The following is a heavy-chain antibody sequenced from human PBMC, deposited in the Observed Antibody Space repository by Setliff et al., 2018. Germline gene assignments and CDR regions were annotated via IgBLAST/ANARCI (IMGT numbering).Heavy chain of an antibody. V-gene: IGHV4-31*03. CDR1: GGSISSGGYY. Sequence: TLSLTCTVSGGSISSGGYYWSWIRQHPGKGLEWIGYIYYSGSTYYNPSLKSRVTISVDTSKNQFSLKLSSVTAADTAVYYCARGKGSWVLLRWFDPWGQGTLVTVSS. D-gene: IGHD3-10*01. CDR3: ARGKGSWVLLRWFDP. J-gene: IGHJ5*02. CDR2: IYYSGST.